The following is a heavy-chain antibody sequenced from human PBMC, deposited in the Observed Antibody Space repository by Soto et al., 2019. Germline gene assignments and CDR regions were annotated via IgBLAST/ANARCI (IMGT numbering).Heavy chain of an antibody. J-gene: IGHJ4*02. Sequence: ASVKVSCKASEYTFTNYALHWVRQAPGQRLEWMGWINAGNGNTKYSQKFQGRVTITRDTSASAAYMELSSLRSEDTAVYYCARDILFDYWGQGTLVTVSS. V-gene: IGHV1-3*01. D-gene: IGHD2-15*01. CDR1: EYTFTNYA. CDR2: INAGNGNT. CDR3: ARDILFDY.